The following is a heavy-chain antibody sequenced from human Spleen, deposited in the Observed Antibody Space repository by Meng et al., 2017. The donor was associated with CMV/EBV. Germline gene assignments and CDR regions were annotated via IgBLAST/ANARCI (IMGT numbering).Heavy chain of an antibody. CDR3: ARVLSGIGDYDWGTQIIPNYYYYGMDV. V-gene: IGHV3-49*04. J-gene: IGHJ6*02. D-gene: IGHD3-16*01. CDR1: GFTFGDYA. CDR2: IRSKAYGGTT. Sequence: GGSLRLSCTASGFTFGDYAMTWVRQAPGKGLEWVGFIRSKAYGGTTQYAASVKGRFTVSRDDYKRIAYLQMNSLRAEDTAGYYCARVLSGIGDYDWGTQIIPNYYYYGMDVWGQGTTVTVSS.